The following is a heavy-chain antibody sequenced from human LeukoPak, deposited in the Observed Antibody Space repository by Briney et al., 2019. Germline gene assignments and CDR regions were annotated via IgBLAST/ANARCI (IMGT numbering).Heavy chain of an antibody. J-gene: IGHJ4*02. CDR1: GDSISDFY. CDR2: IYASGST. CDR3: ARGYCSGGSCYSFFDY. D-gene: IGHD2-15*01. V-gene: IGHV4-4*07. Sequence: SETLSLTCTVSGDSISDFYWSWIRQPAGKGLEWIGRIYASGSTNYNPSLKSRVTMSVDTSKNQFSLKLSSVTAADTAVYYCARGYCSGGSCYSFFDYWGQGTLVTVSS.